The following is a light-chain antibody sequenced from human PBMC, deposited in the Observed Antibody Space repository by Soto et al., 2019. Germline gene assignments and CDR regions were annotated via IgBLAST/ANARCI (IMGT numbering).Light chain of an antibody. V-gene: IGLV2-23*01. CDR2: EGS. J-gene: IGLJ1*01. CDR1: SSDVGSYNL. Sequence: LTQPAPVSGSPGQSITISCTGTSSDVGSYNLVSWYQQHPGKAPKLMIYEGSKRPSGVSNRFSGSKSGNTASLTISGLQAEDEADYYCCSYAGSFYVFGTGTKVTVL. CDR3: CSYAGSFYV.